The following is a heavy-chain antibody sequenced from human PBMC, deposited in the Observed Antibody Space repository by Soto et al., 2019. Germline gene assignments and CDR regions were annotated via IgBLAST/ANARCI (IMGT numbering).Heavy chain of an antibody. CDR3: AKGPYDYVWGSYRYYFDY. J-gene: IGHJ4*02. CDR1: GFTFSSYA. CDR2: ISGSGGST. Sequence: GGSLRLSCAASGFTFSSYAMSWVRQAPGKGLEWVSAISGSGGSTYYADSVKGRFTISRDNSKNTLYLQMNSLRAEDTAVYYCAKGPYDYVWGSYRYYFDYWGQGTLVTVSS. D-gene: IGHD3-16*02. V-gene: IGHV3-23*01.